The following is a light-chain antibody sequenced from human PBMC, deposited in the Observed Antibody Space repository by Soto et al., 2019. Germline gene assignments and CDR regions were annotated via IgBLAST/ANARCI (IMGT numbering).Light chain of an antibody. V-gene: IGKV1-27*01. CDR1: QGISNY. CDR3: QKYNSAPWT. CDR2: GAS. J-gene: IGKJ1*01. Sequence: DIQMTQSPSSLSASIGDRVTITCRASQGISNYLAWFQQKPGKVPKLLIYGASTLQSGVPSRFSGSGSGTDFTLTINSLQPEDVASYYCQKYNSAPWTFGQGTKVEIK.